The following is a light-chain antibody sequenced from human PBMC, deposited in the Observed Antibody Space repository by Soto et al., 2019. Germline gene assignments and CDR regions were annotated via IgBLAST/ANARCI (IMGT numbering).Light chain of an antibody. CDR2: GDS. CDR3: QSSDSRLSGSDV. J-gene: IGLJ1*01. V-gene: IGLV1-40*01. Sequence: QSVLTQPPSVSGAPGQRVTISCTGSSSNIGAGYHVHWYQQLPGAAPKLLIFGDSNRPSGVPDRFSGSKSGTSASLAITGLQADDEADYYCQSSDSRLSGSDVFGTGTKLIVL. CDR1: SSNIGAGYH.